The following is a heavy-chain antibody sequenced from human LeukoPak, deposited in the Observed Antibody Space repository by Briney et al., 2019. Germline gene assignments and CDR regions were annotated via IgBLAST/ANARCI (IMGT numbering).Heavy chain of an antibody. CDR3: ARGGGTGYSGYDGPQNWFDP. D-gene: IGHD5-12*01. Sequence: GASVKVSCKASGYTFTGYYMHWVRQAPGQGLEWMGWINPNSGGTNYAQKFQGWVTMTRDTSISTAYMELSRLRSDDTAVYYCARGGGTGYSGYDGPQNWFDPWGQGTLVTVSS. CDR2: INPNSGGT. J-gene: IGHJ5*02. CDR1: GYTFTGYY. V-gene: IGHV1-2*04.